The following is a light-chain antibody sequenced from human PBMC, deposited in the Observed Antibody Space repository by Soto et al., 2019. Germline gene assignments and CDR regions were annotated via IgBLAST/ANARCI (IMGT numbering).Light chain of an antibody. CDR2: EVS. Sequence: QSALTQPASVAGSPGQSITISCTGTGXDVGGYDYVSWYQQHPGKAPKLLIYEVSNRPSGISNRFSASKSGITASLTISGLQSDDESDYFCSSYTGTSTLVFGTGTKVTVL. CDR3: SSYTGTSTLV. J-gene: IGLJ1*01. CDR1: GXDVGGYDY. V-gene: IGLV2-14*01.